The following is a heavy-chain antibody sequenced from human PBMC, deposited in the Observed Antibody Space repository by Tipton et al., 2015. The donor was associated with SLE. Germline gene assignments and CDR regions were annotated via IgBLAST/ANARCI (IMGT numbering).Heavy chain of an antibody. J-gene: IGHJ6*03. CDR3: ARDVGRYLYYMDV. V-gene: IGHV4-34*01. CDR1: GGSFSGYY. Sequence: TLSLTCAVYGGSFSGYYWSWIRQPPGKGLEWIGEINHSGSTNYNPSLKSRVTISVDTSKNQFSLKLSSVTAADTAVYYCARDVGRYLYYMDVWGKGTTVNVSS. CDR2: INHSGST. D-gene: IGHD3-9*01.